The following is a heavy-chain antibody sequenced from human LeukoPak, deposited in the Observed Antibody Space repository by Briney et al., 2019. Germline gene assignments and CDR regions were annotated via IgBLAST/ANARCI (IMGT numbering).Heavy chain of an antibody. Sequence: RGGSLRLSCAASGFTFSTYSMNWVRQAPGKGLEWVSFIYSDNTHYSDSVKGRFTISRDNSKNTLYLQMNSLRAEDTAVYYCARRAGAYSHPYDYWGQGTLVTVSS. CDR3: ARRAGAYSHPYDY. D-gene: IGHD4/OR15-4a*01. CDR2: IYSDNT. CDR1: GFTFSTYS. J-gene: IGHJ4*02. V-gene: IGHV3-53*01.